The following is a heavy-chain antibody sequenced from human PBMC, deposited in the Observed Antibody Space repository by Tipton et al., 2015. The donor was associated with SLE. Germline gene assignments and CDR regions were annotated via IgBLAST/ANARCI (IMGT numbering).Heavy chain of an antibody. CDR3: AAPTVRGVLYYMEV. J-gene: IGHJ6*03. CDR2: IYPGDSDT. CDR1: GYSFTSYW. Sequence: QLVQSGAEVKKPGESLKISCKGSGYSFTSYWIGWVRQMPGKGLEWMGIIYPGDSDTRYSPSFQGQVPISADKSISTAYLQWSSRKAAAPAIYYCAAPTVRGVLYYMEVWAKGPTVTVS. D-gene: IGHD3-10*01. V-gene: IGHV5-51*03.